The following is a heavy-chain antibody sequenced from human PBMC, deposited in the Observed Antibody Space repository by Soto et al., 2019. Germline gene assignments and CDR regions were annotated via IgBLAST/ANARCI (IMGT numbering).Heavy chain of an antibody. Sequence: EVQLVESGGGLVQPGGSLRLSCAASGFTVSSNYMSWVRQAPGKGLEWVSVIYSGGSTYYADSVKGRFTISRDNSKNTLYLQMNSLRAEDTAVYYCARERYSSSSLYYYYYGMDVWGQGTTVTVSS. D-gene: IGHD6-6*01. CDR3: ARERYSSSSLYYYYYGMDV. V-gene: IGHV3-66*01. CDR1: GFTVSSNY. CDR2: IYSGGST. J-gene: IGHJ6*02.